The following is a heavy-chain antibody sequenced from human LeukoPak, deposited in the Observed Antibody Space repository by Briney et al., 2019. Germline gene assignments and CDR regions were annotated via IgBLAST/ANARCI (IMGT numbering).Heavy chain of an antibody. CDR2: ISKSGTYI. Sequence: GGSLRLSCAASGFTFRDYTMNWVRQAPGKGLEWVSAISKSGTYIKYADSVKGRFTVSRDNAKNSLFLQMNSLRGDDTAVYYCAKDVGKWESLHFFDYWGQGTLVTVSS. D-gene: IGHD1-26*01. V-gene: IGHV3-21*04. CDR1: GFTFRDYT. J-gene: IGHJ4*02. CDR3: AKDVGKWESLHFFDY.